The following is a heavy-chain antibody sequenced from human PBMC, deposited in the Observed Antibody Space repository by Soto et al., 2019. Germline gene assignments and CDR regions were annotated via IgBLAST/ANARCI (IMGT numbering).Heavy chain of an antibody. V-gene: IGHV4-30-4*01. CDR1: GGSISSGYYS. CDR3: AGSSRYGMGV. J-gene: IGHJ6*02. CDR2: IYFSANT. Sequence: SEPLSLTCSVSGGSISSGYYSWSRIRQPHGPGSEWSGNIYFSANTYYNPTINSPLILSIDTSKNQFSLKVGSVTAADTDVYYCAGSSRYGMGVWGQGTTVTVAS.